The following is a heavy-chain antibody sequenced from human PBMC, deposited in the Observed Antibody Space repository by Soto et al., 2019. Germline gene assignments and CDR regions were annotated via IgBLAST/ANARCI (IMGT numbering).Heavy chain of an antibody. D-gene: IGHD1-1*01. CDR1: GFSLTTSGVG. J-gene: IGHJ3*02. CDR3: VRRLRQSGNSWDSGAFYI. CDR2: IYWYDDK. V-gene: IGHV2-5*01. Sequence: QITLQESAPVLVRPTETLMLTCTYSGFSLTTSGVGMGWVRQPPVKALEWLAVIYWYDDKRYMPSLHKRHTITKDTSKNQVVLPIPHMLPMYTGTYYCVRRLRQSGNSWDSGAFYIWGHGTVVAVSS.